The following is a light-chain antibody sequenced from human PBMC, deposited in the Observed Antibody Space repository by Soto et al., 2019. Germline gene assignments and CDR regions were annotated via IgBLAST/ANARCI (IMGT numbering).Light chain of an antibody. CDR2: RND. CDR1: SSNIGSNY. J-gene: IGLJ3*02. V-gene: IGLV1-47*01. Sequence: QSVLTQPPSASGTPGQRVTISCSGSSSNIGSNYVYWYRQLPGTAPNVLIYRNDERPSGVPDRFSGSKSGSSASLAISGLRSEDEAEYYCSVWDDSLSGPVFGGGTKVTVL. CDR3: SVWDDSLSGPV.